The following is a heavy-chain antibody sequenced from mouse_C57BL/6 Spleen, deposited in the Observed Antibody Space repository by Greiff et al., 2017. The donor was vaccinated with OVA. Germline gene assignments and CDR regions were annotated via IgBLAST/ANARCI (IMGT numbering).Heavy chain of an antibody. D-gene: IGHD4-1*01. CDR2: INPNNGGT. CDR3: ANWDRDY. J-gene: IGHJ2*01. Sequence: EVQLQQSGPGLVKPGASVKISCKASGYTFTDYYMNWVKQSHGKSLEWIGDINPNNGGTSYNQKFKGKATLTVDKSSSTAYMELRSLTSEDSAVYYCANWDRDYWGQGTTLTVSS. CDR1: GYTFTDYY. V-gene: IGHV1-26*01.